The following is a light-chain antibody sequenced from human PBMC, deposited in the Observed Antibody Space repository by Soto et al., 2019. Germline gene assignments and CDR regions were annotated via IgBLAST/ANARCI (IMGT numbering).Light chain of an antibody. Sequence: EVALTQSPATLSVSPGERATLSCRASHIISSNLAWYQQKPGQAPRLLIYGASTRATGIPARFSGSGSGTEFTLTISSLQSEDFAVYYCHQYNNWPPWTFGQGTKVEIK. J-gene: IGKJ1*01. CDR3: HQYNNWPPWT. CDR1: HIISSN. CDR2: GAS. V-gene: IGKV3-15*01.